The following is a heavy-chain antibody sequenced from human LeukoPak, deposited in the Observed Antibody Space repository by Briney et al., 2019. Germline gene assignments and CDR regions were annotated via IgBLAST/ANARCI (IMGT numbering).Heavy chain of an antibody. V-gene: IGHV1-8*01. CDR1: GYAFTTYD. Sequence: ASVKVSCKASGYAFTTYDINWVLQAPGQGLEWMAWINPGNGATGYAQTFQDRITVTSDTSTDTVYMELASLTSNDTATYYCARSPQDHGGHCLNHWGLGSLVTVSS. CDR3: ARSPQDHGGHCLNH. CDR2: INPGNGAT. J-gene: IGHJ4*02. D-gene: IGHD4-23*01.